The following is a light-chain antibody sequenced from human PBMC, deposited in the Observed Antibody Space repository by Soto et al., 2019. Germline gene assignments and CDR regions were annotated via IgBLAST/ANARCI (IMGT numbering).Light chain of an antibody. CDR3: QLYNSYGT. CDR2: EAS. Sequence: DIQMTQSPSTLSASVGDRVTITCRASQSISRWLAWYQQKPGQVPKLLTYEASTLESGDPSRFSGSGSGTDFTLTSSSLQPDEFATYYCQLYNSYGTFGQVTRVELK. J-gene: IGKJ1*01. V-gene: IGKV1-5*03. CDR1: QSISRW.